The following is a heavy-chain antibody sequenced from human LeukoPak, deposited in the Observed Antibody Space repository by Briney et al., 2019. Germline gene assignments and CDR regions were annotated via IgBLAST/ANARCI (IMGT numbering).Heavy chain of an antibody. Sequence: PSETLSLTCTVSGGSISSYYWSWIRQPPGKGLEWIGYIYTSGSTTYNPSLKSRVTLSVDATNNQFSLKLSSVTAADTAVFYCARWVSRVLDFVIWGQGAMVTAFS. D-gene: IGHD1-1*01. CDR1: GGSISSYY. J-gene: IGHJ3*02. CDR3: ARWVSRVLDFVI. CDR2: IYTSGST. V-gene: IGHV4-4*09.